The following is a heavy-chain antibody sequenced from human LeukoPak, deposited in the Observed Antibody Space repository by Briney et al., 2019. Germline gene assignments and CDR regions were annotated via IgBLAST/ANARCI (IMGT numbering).Heavy chain of an antibody. Sequence: PGGSLRLSCAASGFTFSSYSMNWVRQAPGKGLEWVANIKQDGSEKYYVDSVKGRFTISRDNAKNSLFLQMSSLRAEDTAVYYCARVITVAGTYWFDPWGQGTLVTVSS. V-gene: IGHV3-7*01. CDR2: IKQDGSEK. D-gene: IGHD6-19*01. J-gene: IGHJ5*02. CDR3: ARVITVAGTYWFDP. CDR1: GFTFSSYS.